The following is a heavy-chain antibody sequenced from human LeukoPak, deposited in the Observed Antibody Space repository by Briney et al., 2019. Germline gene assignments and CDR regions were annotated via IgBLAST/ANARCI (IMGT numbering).Heavy chain of an antibody. V-gene: IGHV3-7*05. CDR3: ARWVTTSYNGMAV. J-gene: IGHJ6*02. Sequence: GGSLRLSCAASGFTFSSYCMSWVRQAPGKGLEWVANIRQDGSEEYYVDSVKGRFTISRDNAKNSLYLQMNSLRAEDTAVYYCARWVTTSYNGMAVWGQGTTVTVSS. CDR2: IRQDGSEE. CDR1: GFTFSSYC. D-gene: IGHD4-17*01.